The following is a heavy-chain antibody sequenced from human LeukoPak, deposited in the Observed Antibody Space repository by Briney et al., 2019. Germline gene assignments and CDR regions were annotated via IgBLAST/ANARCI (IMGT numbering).Heavy chain of an antibody. CDR1: GGSISSSSYY. D-gene: IGHD3-22*01. CDR3: ARHAYYYASSGSWHYFDY. Sequence: SETLSLTCTVSGGSISSSSYYWGWIRQPPGKGLEWIGSIYYGGSTSYNPSLKSQVTISVDTSKNQFSLRLSSVTAADTAEYYCARHAYYYASSGSWHYFDYWGQGALLTVSS. V-gene: IGHV4-39*01. J-gene: IGHJ4*02. CDR2: IYYGGST.